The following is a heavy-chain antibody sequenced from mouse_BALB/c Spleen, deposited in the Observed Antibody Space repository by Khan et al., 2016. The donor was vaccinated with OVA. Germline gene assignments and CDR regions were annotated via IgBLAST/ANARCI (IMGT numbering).Heavy chain of an antibody. D-gene: IGHD2-1*01. V-gene: IGHV14-3*02. J-gene: IGHJ3*01. Sequence: VQLQQSGAELVKPGASVKLSCPASGFNIKDTYIHWMKQRPEQGLEWIGRIDPPNDDSKYGTKFQAKATLTADTSSNTANLQLSSLASEDTAVYYCATLYGNAFAFWGQGTLVSVSA. CDR2: IDPPNDDS. CDR1: GFNIKDTY. CDR3: ATLYGNAFAF.